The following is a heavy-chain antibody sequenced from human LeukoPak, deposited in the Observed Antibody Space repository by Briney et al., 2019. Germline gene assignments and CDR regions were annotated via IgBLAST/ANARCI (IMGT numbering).Heavy chain of an antibody. CDR2: ISAYNRDT. D-gene: IGHD3-3*01. CDR1: GYSFANYG. J-gene: IGHJ6*02. Sequence: ASVKVSCKASGYSFANYGISWVRQAPGQGLEWLAWISAYNRDTNFDQKFQDRVTLTTDRSMSTAYMELRSLRSDDTAVYYCAREGRVLILPHEYYGMDVWGQGTTVIVSS. V-gene: IGHV1-18*01. CDR3: AREGRVLILPHEYYGMDV.